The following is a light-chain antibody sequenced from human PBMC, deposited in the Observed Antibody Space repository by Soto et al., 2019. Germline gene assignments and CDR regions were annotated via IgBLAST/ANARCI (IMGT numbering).Light chain of an antibody. CDR3: QQRANWPVT. CDR2: DSS. J-gene: IGKJ3*01. V-gene: IGKV3-11*01. Sequence: EILLTQSPSTLSLSPGERAILSFGASQSVNSYLAWYQQKPGQAPRLLIYDSSKRATGIPARIGGSGSGTDFTLTISSLEPEDSAVYYCQQRANWPVTFGPGTKVDIK. CDR1: QSVNSY.